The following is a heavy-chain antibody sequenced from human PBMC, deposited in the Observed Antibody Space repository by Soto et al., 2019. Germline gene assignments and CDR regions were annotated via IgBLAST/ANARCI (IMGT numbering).Heavy chain of an antibody. CDR3: ARDSRVPAATQPQIVLWEVDRPTDAHYYCYYGMDV. CDR1: GFTVSSNY. D-gene: IGHD2-2*01. V-gene: IGHV3-53*01. CDR2: IYSGGTT. Sequence: EVQLVESGGGLIQPGGSLRLSCAASGFTVSSNYMSWVRQAPGKGLEWVSVIYSGGTTVYADSVKGRFTITGDNSKNTLYLKMNSLRAEHTAVYYCARDSRVPAATQPQIVLWEVDRPTDAHYYCYYGMDVGGEGTTVTVSS. J-gene: IGHJ6*04.